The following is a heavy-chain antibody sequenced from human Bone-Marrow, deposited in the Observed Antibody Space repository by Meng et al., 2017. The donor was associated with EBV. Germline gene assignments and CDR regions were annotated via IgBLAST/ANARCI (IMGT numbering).Heavy chain of an antibody. V-gene: IGHV3-74*01. CDR2: INEDVSFI. CDR3: AKDCFGARDY. Sequence: SGVGLFEHGGSVTLLCLCSGISAYGMLWVRQVPAKGLVWVSRINEDVSFINYAYSVKGRFTISRDNAKNTVSLQMNSLRAEDTDVYYCAKDCFGARDYWGQGTLVTVSS. J-gene: IGHJ4*02. D-gene: IGHD1-26*01. CDR1: GISAYG.